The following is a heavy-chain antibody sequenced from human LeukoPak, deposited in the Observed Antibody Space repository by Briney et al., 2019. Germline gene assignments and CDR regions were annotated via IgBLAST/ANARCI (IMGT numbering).Heavy chain of an antibody. CDR3: ARGCFGCGYSYGPYYFDY. V-gene: IGHV3-21*01. J-gene: IGHJ4*02. CDR2: ITSSGTYI. D-gene: IGHD5-18*01. CDR1: GFTFNNYN. Sequence: GGSLRLSCATSGFTFNNYNMNWVRQAPGRALEWVSSITSSGTYIFYADSVKGRFTISRDNAKNSLYLQMNSLRAEDTAVYYCARGCFGCGYSYGPYYFDYWGQGTLVTVSS.